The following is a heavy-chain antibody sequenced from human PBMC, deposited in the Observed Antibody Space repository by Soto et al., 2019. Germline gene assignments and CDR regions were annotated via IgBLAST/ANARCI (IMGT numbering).Heavy chain of an antibody. Sequence: EVQLVETGGGLIQPRGSLRLSCAASGFTVSSNYMNWVRQAPGRGLEWVSVIYSGGSTYYADSVKGRFTVFRDNSKNTLFLQMKSLRAEDTAVYYCARQTHLFGELNSWGQGTLVTVSS. V-gene: IGHV3-53*02. CDR1: GFTVSSNY. J-gene: IGHJ4*02. D-gene: IGHD3-10*01. CDR3: ARQTHLFGELNS. CDR2: IYSGGST.